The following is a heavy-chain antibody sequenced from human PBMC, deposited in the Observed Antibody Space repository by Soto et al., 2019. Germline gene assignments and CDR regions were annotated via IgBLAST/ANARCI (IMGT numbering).Heavy chain of an antibody. J-gene: IGHJ6*02. CDR3: ARDQKDYDSGMDV. D-gene: IGHD3-3*01. V-gene: IGHV3-30-3*01. CDR2: ISYDGSNK. CDR1: GSTFSSYA. Sequence: QVQLVESGGGVVQPGRSLRLSCAASGSTFSSYAMHWVRQAPGKGLEWVAVISYDGSNKYYADSVKGRFTISRDNSKNTLYLQMNSLRAEDTAVYYCARDQKDYDSGMDVWGQGTTVTVSS.